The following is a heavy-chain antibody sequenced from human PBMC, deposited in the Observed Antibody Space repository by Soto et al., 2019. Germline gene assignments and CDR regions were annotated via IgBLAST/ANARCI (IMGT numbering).Heavy chain of an antibody. Sequence: QVQLVQSGAEVKKPGASVKVSCKASGYTFTSYAMHWVRQAPGQRLEWMGWINAGNGNTKYSQKFQGRVTITRDTSASTSYMELSSLRSEDTAVYYCARDRPTDYYDSSGYYYPYAFDIWGQGTMVTVSS. D-gene: IGHD3-22*01. CDR2: INAGNGNT. CDR3: ARDRPTDYYDSSGYYYPYAFDI. J-gene: IGHJ3*02. CDR1: GYTFTSYA. V-gene: IGHV1-3*01.